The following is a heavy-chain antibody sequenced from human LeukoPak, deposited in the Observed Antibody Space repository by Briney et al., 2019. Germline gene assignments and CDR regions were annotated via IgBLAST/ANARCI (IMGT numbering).Heavy chain of an antibody. D-gene: IGHD6-19*01. CDR3: ARDSGAIAVVRFDY. V-gene: IGHV4-4*07. Sequence: SETLSLTCTVSGGSISSYYWSWIRQPAGKGLEWIGRIYTSGSTNYNPSLKSRVTMSVDTSKNQFSLKLSSVTAADTAVYYCARDSGAIAVVRFDYWGQGTLVTVPS. CDR1: GGSISSYY. J-gene: IGHJ4*02. CDR2: IYTSGST.